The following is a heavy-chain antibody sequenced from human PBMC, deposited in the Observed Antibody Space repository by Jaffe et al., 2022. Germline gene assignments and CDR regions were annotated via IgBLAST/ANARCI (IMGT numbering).Heavy chain of an antibody. CDR3: ARDLAPAAVPSRWFDT. J-gene: IGHJ5*02. D-gene: IGHD6-13*01. Sequence: EVQLVESGGGLVKPGGSLRLSCAASGFTFRTYSMNWVRQAPGKGLEWLSSISSNSDYIYYADSVKGRFSISRDNAKNSLYLHMNSLRAEDTAVYYCARDLAPAAVPSRWFDTWGQGTLVTVSS. CDR1: GFTFRTYS. CDR2: ISSNSDYI. V-gene: IGHV3-21*01.